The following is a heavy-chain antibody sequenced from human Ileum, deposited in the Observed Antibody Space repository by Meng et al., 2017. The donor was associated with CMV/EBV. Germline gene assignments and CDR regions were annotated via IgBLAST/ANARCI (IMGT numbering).Heavy chain of an antibody. CDR1: GVSISNYY. J-gene: IGHJ4*02. D-gene: IGHD3-10*01. CDR2: VHFTGGI. Sequence: QVRLPESGPRLVKPSETLSLPCTFSGVSISNYYWTWIRQSAVKGLEFIGRVHFTGGIDYNPSLMSRVTMSVDTSRNQLSLNVKSVTAADTAVYYCARAAARGVPVDYWGQGILVTVSS. V-gene: IGHV4-4*07. CDR3: ARAAARGVPVDY.